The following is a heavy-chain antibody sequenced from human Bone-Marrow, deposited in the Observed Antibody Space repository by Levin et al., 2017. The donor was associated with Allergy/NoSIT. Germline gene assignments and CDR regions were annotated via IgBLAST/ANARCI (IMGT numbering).Heavy chain of an antibody. CDR3: AREDGYGFDY. CDR1: GGSISTGGFH. J-gene: IGHJ4*02. Sequence: SETLSLTCSLSGGSISTGGFHWSWVRQRPGKGLEWIGYIYYSGNTYYNPSLQSRLSISIDTSKNQFSLRLTSVTAADTAVYYCAREDGYGFDYWGQGTLVTVSS. V-gene: IGHV4-31*03. D-gene: IGHD5-24*01. CDR2: IYYSGNT.